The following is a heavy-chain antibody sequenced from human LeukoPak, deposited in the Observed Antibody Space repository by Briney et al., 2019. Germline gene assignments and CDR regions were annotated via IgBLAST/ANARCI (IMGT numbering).Heavy chain of an antibody. CDR1: GFTFSDYY. Sequence: GGSLRLSCAASGFTFSDYYMNWIRQAPGKGLEWVSYISNSGSTIYYADSVKGRFTISRDNAKNSLYLQMNSLRAEDTAVYYCAREHTSGTYYIDYWGQGTLVTVSS. CDR2: ISNSGSTI. D-gene: IGHD1-26*01. V-gene: IGHV3-11*01. CDR3: AREHTSGTYYIDY. J-gene: IGHJ4*02.